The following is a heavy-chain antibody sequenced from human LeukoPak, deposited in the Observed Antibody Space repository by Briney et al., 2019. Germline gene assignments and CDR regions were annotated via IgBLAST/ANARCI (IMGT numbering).Heavy chain of an antibody. V-gene: IGHV7-4-1*02. CDR3: ARGGLNWRLRSRAFDI. J-gene: IGHJ3*02. Sequence: GASVKVSCKASGYTFTSYAMNWVRQAPGQGLEWMGWINTNTGNPTYAQGFTGRFVFSLDTSVSTAYLQISSLKAEDTAVYYCARGGLNWRLRSRAFDIWGQGTMVTVSS. CDR1: GYTFTSYA. D-gene: IGHD1-1*01. CDR2: INTNTGNP.